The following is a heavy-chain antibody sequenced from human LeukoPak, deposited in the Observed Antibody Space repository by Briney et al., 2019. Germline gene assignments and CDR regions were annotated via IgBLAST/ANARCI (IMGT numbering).Heavy chain of an antibody. J-gene: IGHJ4*02. CDR2: IRVGDSAR. V-gene: IGHV3-48*02. D-gene: IGHD4-17*01. Sequence: GGSLRLSCAAFGFTSNNSPMNWIRQAPGKGLEWVSNIRVGDSARTYADSVRGRFTVSRDDAKNSLYLQMNSLRDEDTAIYYCATDLHYAFDFWGLGTLVTVSS. CDR3: ATDLHYAFDF. CDR1: GFTSNNSP.